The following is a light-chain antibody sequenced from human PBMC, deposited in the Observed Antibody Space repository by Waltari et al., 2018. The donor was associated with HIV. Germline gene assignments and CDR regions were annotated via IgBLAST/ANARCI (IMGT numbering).Light chain of an antibody. CDR1: SSDVGNYNE. V-gene: IGLV2-18*02. CDR3: SSFTTSITVV. CDR2: DVS. Sequence: QSALTQPPSVSGSLGQSVTISCTGTSSDVGNYNEVSWYQQSPGTAPKPMIYDVSHRPSGVPDRFSGSKSGNTASLTISGLQAEDEADYYCSSFTTSITVVFGGGTKLTVL. J-gene: IGLJ2*01.